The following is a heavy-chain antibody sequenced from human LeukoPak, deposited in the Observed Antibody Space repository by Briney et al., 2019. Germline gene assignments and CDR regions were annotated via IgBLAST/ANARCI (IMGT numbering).Heavy chain of an antibody. V-gene: IGHV4-39*01. CDR1: GVSISSDTYF. J-gene: IGHJ4*02. Sequence: SQTLSLTSTVSGVSISSDTYFCGWIRQPPREGLEWIANIYFTGNTYYNPSLNSRPTISAHTSNNHSSLTLRSLTPAHTSLSFCASGAHRGGGFDSWGQGTLVTVSS. CDR3: ASGAHRGGGFDS. D-gene: IGHD3-10*01. CDR2: IYFTGNT.